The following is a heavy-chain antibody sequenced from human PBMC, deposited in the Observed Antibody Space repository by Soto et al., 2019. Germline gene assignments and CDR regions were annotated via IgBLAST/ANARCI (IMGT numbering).Heavy chain of an antibody. CDR3: ARDKIGDLRF. J-gene: IGHJ4*01. CDR1: GFTFSDYY. CDR2: ISSSGSTI. Sequence: PGGSLRLSSAPAGFTFSDYYMSWIRQAPGKGLEWVSYISSSGSTIYYADSVKGRFTISRDNAKNSLYLQMHSLRAEDTAVYYCARDKIGDLRFWGHGTLVTVSS. D-gene: IGHD3-3*01. V-gene: IGHV3-11*01.